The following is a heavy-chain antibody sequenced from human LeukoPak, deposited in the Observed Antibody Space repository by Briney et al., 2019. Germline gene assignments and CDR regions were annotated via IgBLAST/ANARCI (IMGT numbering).Heavy chain of an antibody. Sequence: GGSLLLSCAASGFTFSSYAMHGGRQAPGKGLEWVAVISYDGSNKYSADSVKGRFTISRDNSKNTLYLQMNSLRAEDTAVYYCARAAPFGEIDYWGQGTLVTVSS. CDR2: ISYDGSNK. D-gene: IGHD3-16*01. CDR3: ARAAPFGEIDY. J-gene: IGHJ4*02. V-gene: IGHV3-30*04. CDR1: GFTFSSYA.